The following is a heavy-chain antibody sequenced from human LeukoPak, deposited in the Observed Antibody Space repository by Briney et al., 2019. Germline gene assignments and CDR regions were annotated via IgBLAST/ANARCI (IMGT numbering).Heavy chain of an antibody. CDR1: GFTFSSYW. CDR2: IKEDGREK. D-gene: IGHD4-17*01. V-gene: IGHV3-7*01. Sequence: PGGSLRLSCAASGFTFSSYWMSWVRQAPGKWLEWVGNIKEDGREKYFVDSVKGRFTISRDNAKNSLYLQMSSLRAEDTAVYYRARDYRSTLQGNGDYHIMDVWGKRTTVTVSS. J-gene: IGHJ6*04. CDR3: ARDYRSTLQGNGDYHIMDV.